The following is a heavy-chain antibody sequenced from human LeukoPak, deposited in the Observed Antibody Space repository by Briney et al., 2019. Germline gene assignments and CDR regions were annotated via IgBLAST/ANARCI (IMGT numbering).Heavy chain of an antibody. CDR1: GGSFTGYY. J-gene: IGHJ5*02. Sequence: SETLSLTCAVYGGSFTGYYWSWIRQPPGKRLEWIGEINHSGSTNYNPSLRSRVTMSVDTSKNQFSLNLHSVTAADTAVYYCARAPGDSWFDPWGQGTLVTVSS. CDR3: ARAPGDSWFDP. D-gene: IGHD3-22*01. CDR2: INHSGST. V-gene: IGHV4-34*01.